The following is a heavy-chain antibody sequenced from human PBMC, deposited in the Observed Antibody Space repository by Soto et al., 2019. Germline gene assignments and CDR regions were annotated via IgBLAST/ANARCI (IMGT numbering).Heavy chain of an antibody. D-gene: IGHD5-12*01. CDR2: IRSKAYGGTT. Sequence: GGSLRLSCTASGFIFGDYTMCWVRQAPGKGLEWVSFIRSKAYGGTTEYAASVKGRFTISRDDSKSIAYLQMNSLKTEDTAVYYCTRKRDGYNLLFDFWGQGTLVTVSS. CDR1: GFIFGDYT. V-gene: IGHV3-49*04. J-gene: IGHJ4*02. CDR3: TRKRDGYNLLFDF.